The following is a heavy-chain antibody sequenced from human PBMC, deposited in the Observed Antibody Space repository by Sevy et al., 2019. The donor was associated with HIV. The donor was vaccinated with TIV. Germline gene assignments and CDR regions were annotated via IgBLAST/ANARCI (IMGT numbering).Heavy chain of an antibody. CDR3: AAEDTTTFGGPLRVFDV. CDR2: IVVGSGNT. J-gene: IGHJ3*01. Sequence: ASVKVSCKASGFIFSSMAVQWVRQARGQHLEWIGWIVVGSGNTNYEQKFHERVTITRDMSARTVYMELSSLRYEDTAVYYCAAEDTTTFGGPLRVFDVWGQGTTVTVSS. D-gene: IGHD3-16*01. CDR1: GFIFSSMA. V-gene: IGHV1-58*01.